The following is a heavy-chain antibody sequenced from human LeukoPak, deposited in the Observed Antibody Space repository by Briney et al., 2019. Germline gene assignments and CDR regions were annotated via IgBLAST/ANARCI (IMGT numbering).Heavy chain of an antibody. J-gene: IGHJ4*02. D-gene: IGHD5-18*01. CDR3: ARRRGYSYGYDY. Sequence: SETLSLTCTVSGGSIRSYYWSWIRQPPGKGLEWIGYIYYSGSTNYNPSLKSRVTISVDTSKNQFSLKLSSVTAADTAVYYCARRRGYSYGYDYWGQGTLLTVSS. V-gene: IGHV4-59*01. CDR2: IYYSGST. CDR1: GGSIRSYY.